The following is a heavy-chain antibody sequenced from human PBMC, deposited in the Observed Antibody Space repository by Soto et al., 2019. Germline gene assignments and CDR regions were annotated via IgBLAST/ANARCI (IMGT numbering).Heavy chain of an antibody. D-gene: IGHD6-19*01. CDR3: ASGRSSGWDQGYGMDV. Sequence: ASVKVSCKASGYTFTSYGISWVRQAPGQGLEWMGWISAYNGNTNYAQKLQGRVTISVDTSKNQFSLKLRSVTAADTAVYYCASGRSSGWDQGYGMDVWGQGTTVTVSS. CDR1: GYTFTSYG. CDR2: ISAYNGNT. V-gene: IGHV1-18*01. J-gene: IGHJ6*02.